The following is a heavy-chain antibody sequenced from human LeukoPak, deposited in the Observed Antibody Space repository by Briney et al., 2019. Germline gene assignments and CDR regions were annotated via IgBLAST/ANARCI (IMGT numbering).Heavy chain of an antibody. CDR1: GFTFSSFG. CDR2: ISRSGGST. CDR3: AKSPTAYDYYDY. J-gene: IGHJ4*02. D-gene: IGHD5-12*01. V-gene: IGHV3-23*01. Sequence: PGGSLRLSCAASGFTFSSFGLSWVRQAPGQGLEWVSAISRSGGSTYYADSVKGRFTISRDNSKTTLYLQVNSLRAEDTALYYCAKSPTAYDYYDYWGQGTLVTVSS.